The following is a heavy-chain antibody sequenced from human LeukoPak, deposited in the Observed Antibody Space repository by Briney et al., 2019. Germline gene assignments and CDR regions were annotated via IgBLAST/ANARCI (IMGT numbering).Heavy chain of an antibody. D-gene: IGHD3-22*01. CDR1: GDSVSSNSAA. Sequence: SQTLSLTCAISGDSVSSNSAAWNWIRQSPSRGLEWLGRAYYRSKWYNDYAVSVKSRITINPDTSKNQFSLQLNSVTPEDTAVYYCAGDMAPDYYDSSDYQVGFDYWGQGTLVTVSS. J-gene: IGHJ4*02. V-gene: IGHV6-1*01. CDR2: AYYRSKWYN. CDR3: AGDMAPDYYDSSDYQVGFDY.